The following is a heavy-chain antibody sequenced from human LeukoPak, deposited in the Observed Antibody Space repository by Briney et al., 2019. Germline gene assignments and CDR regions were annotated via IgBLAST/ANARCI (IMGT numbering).Heavy chain of an antibody. J-gene: IGHJ3*02. D-gene: IGHD3-22*01. CDR2: IIPIFGTA. CDR1: GGTFSIYA. V-gene: IGHV1-69*06. Sequence: SVKVSCKASGGTFSIYAISWVRQAPGQGLELMGRIIPIFGTANYAQKFQGRVTITADKATSTAYMELSSLRSEDTAVYYCASAPYYDSSGYYYRKAAFDIWGQGTMVTVSS. CDR3: ASAPYYDSSGYYYRKAAFDI.